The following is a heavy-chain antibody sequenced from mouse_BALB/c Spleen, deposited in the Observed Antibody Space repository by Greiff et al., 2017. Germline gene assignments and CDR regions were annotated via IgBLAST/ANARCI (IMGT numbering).Heavy chain of an antibody. CDR1: GFTYSSFG. CDR2: ISSGSSTI. Sequence: EVKLQESGGGLVQPGGSRKLSCAASGFTYSSFGMHWVRQAPEKGLEWVAYISSGSSTIYYADTVKGRFTISRDNPKNTLFLQMTSLRSEDTAMYYCARSPTTVVAPDYWGQGTSVTVSS. V-gene: IGHV5-17*02. D-gene: IGHD1-1*01. J-gene: IGHJ4*01. CDR3: ARSPTTVVAPDY.